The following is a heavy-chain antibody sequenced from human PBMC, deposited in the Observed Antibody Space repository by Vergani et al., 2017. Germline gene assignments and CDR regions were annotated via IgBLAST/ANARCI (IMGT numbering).Heavy chain of an antibody. D-gene: IGHD1-14*01. CDR3: ARTSIRNHGMDV. CDR1: GGSISSYY. CDR2: IYYSGST. V-gene: IGHV4-59*01. Sequence: QVQLQESGPGLVKPSETLSLTCTVSGGSISSYYWSWIRQPPGKGLEWIGYIYYSGSTNSNPSLKSRVTISVETSKNQFSLKLSSVTAADTAVYYCARTSIRNHGMDVWGQGTTVTVSS. J-gene: IGHJ6*02.